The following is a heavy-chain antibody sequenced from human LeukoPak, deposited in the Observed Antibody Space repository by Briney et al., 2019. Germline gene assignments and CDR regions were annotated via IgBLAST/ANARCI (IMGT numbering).Heavy chain of an antibody. CDR2: IYTSGST. CDR1: GGSISSGSYY. Sequence: PSQTLSLTCTVSGGSISSGSYYWSWIRQPAGKGLEWIGRIYTSGSTNYNPFLKSRVTISVDTSKNQFSLRLRSVTAAGTAVYYCARFFSRNRSGYYYRLWDWYFDLWGRGTLVTVSS. J-gene: IGHJ2*01. CDR3: ARFFSRNRSGYYYRLWDWYFDL. V-gene: IGHV4-61*02. D-gene: IGHD3-22*01.